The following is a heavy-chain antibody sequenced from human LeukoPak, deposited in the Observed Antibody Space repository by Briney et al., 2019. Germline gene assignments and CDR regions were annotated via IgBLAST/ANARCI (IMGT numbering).Heavy chain of an antibody. CDR2: SGTGGTT. D-gene: IGHD6-19*01. CDR1: GFTFSSYS. CDR3: AKRYTSDWYLFDY. V-gene: IGHV3-23*01. J-gene: IGHJ4*02. Sequence: GGSLRLSCAASGFTFSSYSMSWVRQAPGKGLEWVSASGTGGTTYYADSVKGRFTFSRDNSKNTLYLQMNSLRAEDTAVYFCAKRYTSDWYLFDYWGQGTLVTVSS.